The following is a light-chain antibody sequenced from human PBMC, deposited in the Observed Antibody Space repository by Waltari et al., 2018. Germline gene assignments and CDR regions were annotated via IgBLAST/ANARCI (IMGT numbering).Light chain of an antibody. CDR3: QQYGSSLYT. V-gene: IGKV3-20*01. CDR1: QSVSSSY. CDR2: GAS. Sequence: EIVLTQSPGTLSLSPGERATLSCRASQSVSSSYLAWYQQKPGQAPRLLIYGASSRATGIPDRFSGSGSGTDFTLTISRLEPEDFAVYYCQQYGSSLYTFGQGTNL. J-gene: IGKJ2*01.